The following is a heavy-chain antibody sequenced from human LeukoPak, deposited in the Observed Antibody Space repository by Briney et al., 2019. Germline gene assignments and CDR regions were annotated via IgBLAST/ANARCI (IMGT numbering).Heavy chain of an antibody. D-gene: IGHD2-2*01. J-gene: IGHJ4*02. CDR2: IKQDGSEK. Sequence: GSLRLSCAAPGFTFSSYWMTWVRQAPGKGLEWVAHIKQDGSEKYYVDSVKGRFTISRDNGKNSLYLQMNSLRAEDMAVYYCARVHCTSTSCWGALYFDYWGQGTLVTVSS. V-gene: IGHV3-7*01. CDR3: ARVHCTSTSCWGALYFDY. CDR1: GFTFSSYW.